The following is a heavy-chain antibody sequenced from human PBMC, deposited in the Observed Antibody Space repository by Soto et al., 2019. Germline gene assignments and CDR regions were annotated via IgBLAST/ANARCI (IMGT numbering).Heavy chain of an antibody. Sequence: SETLSLTCTVSGGSISSGDYYWSWIRQPPGKGLEWIGYIYYSGSTYYNPSLKSRVTISVDTSKNQFSLKLSSVTAADTAVYYCARWAPHQWSYFDYWGQGTLVTVSS. J-gene: IGHJ4*02. D-gene: IGHD6-19*01. V-gene: IGHV4-30-4*01. CDR3: ARWAPHQWSYFDY. CDR1: GGSISSGDYY. CDR2: IYYSGST.